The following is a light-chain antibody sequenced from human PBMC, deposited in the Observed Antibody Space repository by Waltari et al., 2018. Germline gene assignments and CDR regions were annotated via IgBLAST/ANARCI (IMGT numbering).Light chain of an antibody. Sequence: QSALTQPASVSGSPGQSITISCTGTSSDVGGYNYVSWYQQHPGTTPNLIIFDVNRRPPGVSHRFSGSKSGNTASLTISGLQAEDEADYYCGSYTTRATHVFGIGTKVTVL. CDR1: SSDVGGYNY. CDR2: DVN. V-gene: IGLV2-14*03. CDR3: GSYTTRATHV. J-gene: IGLJ1*01.